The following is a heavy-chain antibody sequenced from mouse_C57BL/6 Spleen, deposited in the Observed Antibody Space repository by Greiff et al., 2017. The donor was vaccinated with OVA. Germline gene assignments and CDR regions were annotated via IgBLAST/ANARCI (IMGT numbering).Heavy chain of an antibody. CDR3: ARHPDYSGSSYAMDY. CDR2: INPNNGGT. Sequence: EVQLQQSGPELVKPGASVKISCKASGYTFTDYYMNWVKQSHGKSLEWIGDINPNNGGTSYNQKFKGKATLTVDKSSSTADMELRSLTSVDSAVYYCARHPDYSGSSYAMDYWGQGTSVTVSS. V-gene: IGHV1-26*01. D-gene: IGHD1-1*01. CDR1: GYTFTDYY. J-gene: IGHJ4*01.